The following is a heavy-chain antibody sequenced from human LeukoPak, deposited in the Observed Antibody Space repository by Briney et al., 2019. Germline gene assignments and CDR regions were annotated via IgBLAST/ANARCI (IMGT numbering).Heavy chain of an antibody. CDR3: ARCSDSSGWYV. D-gene: IGHD6-19*01. CDR2: VYISGNT. Sequence: SETLSLTCTGSGGSISSYYWSWIRQPAGKTLEWIGRVYISGNTIYNPSLKSRVTMSLDTSKNQFSLKLSSVTAADTAVYYCARCSDSSGWYVWGQGTLVTVSS. V-gene: IGHV4-4*07. CDR1: GGSISSYY. J-gene: IGHJ4*02.